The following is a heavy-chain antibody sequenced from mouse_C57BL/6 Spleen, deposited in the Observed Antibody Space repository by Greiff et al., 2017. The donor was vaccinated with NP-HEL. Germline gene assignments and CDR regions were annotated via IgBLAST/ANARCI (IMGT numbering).Heavy chain of an antibody. D-gene: IGHD2-2*01. Sequence: VQLQQSGPELVKPGASVKISCKASGYAFSSSWMNWVKQRPGKGLEWIGRIYPGDGDTNYNGKFKGKAKLTADKSSSTAYMQLSSLTSEDSAVYFCARQIYYGYDGSGTGYAMDYWGQGTSVTVSS. V-gene: IGHV1-82*01. CDR3: ARQIYYGYDGSGTGYAMDY. J-gene: IGHJ4*01. CDR2: IYPGDGDT. CDR1: GYAFSSSW.